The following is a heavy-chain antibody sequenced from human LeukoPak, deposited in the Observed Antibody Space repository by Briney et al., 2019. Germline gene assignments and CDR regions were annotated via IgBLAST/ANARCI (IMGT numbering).Heavy chain of an antibody. CDR2: ISWNSGSI. D-gene: IGHD6-19*01. J-gene: IGHJ4*02. Sequence: GRSLRLSCAASGFTFDDYAMHWVRQAPGKGLEWVSGISWNSGSIGYADSVKGRFTISRDNAKNSLYLQMNSLRAEDTALYYCAKGGIAVAGTLGYWGQGTLVTVSS. CDR1: GFTFDDYA. V-gene: IGHV3-9*01. CDR3: AKGGIAVAGTLGY.